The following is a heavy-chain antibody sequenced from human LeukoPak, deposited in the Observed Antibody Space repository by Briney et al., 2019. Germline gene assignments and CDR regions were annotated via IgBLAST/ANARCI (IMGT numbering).Heavy chain of an antibody. J-gene: IGHJ4*02. Sequence: PGGSLRLSCAASGFTFSSYAMSWVRQAPGKGLEWVSGISGSGGSTYYADSVKGRFTISRDNANNSLSLQMSSLRDEHTAVYFCARGWDHFDFWGQGTLVTVSS. V-gene: IGHV3-23*01. CDR3: ARGWDHFDF. D-gene: IGHD1-26*01. CDR2: ISGSGGST. CDR1: GFTFSSYA.